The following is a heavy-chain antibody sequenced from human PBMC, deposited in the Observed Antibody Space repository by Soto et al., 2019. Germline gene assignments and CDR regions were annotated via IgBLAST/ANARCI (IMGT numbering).Heavy chain of an antibody. V-gene: IGHV3-9*01. CDR1: GFTFDDYA. CDR3: ARGAGVVLQMASDY. D-gene: IGHD2-8*01. J-gene: IGHJ4*02. Sequence: PGGSLRLSCTASGFTFDDYAVHWVRQAPGKGLVWVSGVSWNSGSIAYADSVKGRFSISRDNAKNSLYLQMNSLRSEDTALYYCARGAGVVLQMASDYWGQGTLVTVSS. CDR2: VSWNSGSI.